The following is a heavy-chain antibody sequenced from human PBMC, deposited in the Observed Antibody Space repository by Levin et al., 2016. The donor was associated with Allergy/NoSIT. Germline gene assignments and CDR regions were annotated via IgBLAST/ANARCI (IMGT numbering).Heavy chain of an antibody. Sequence: WIRQSPSRGLEWLGRTYYRSKWYNDYAVSVKSRITINPDTSKNQFSLQLNSVTPEDTAVYYCASVGHCSSTSCYEFDYWGQGTLVTVSS. J-gene: IGHJ4*02. CDR2: TYYRSKWYN. V-gene: IGHV6-1*01. CDR3: ASVGHCSSTSCYEFDY. D-gene: IGHD2-2*01.